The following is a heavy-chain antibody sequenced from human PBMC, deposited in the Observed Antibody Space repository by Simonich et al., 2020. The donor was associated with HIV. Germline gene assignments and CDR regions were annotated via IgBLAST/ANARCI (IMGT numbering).Heavy chain of an antibody. CDR2: INHSKNP. Sequence: QEQLQQWGAGLLKPSETLSLTCAVYVGSFTPYYWTWIRQPPGKGREWIGDINHSKNPNNNPSLKGRLTISIDTSKNQFSLKRTSVTAADTAIYYCARGRKITGTYRWFDPWGQGTLVTVSS. V-gene: IGHV4-34*01. J-gene: IGHJ5*02. D-gene: IGHD1-7*01. CDR1: VGSFTPYY. CDR3: ARGRKITGTYRWFDP.